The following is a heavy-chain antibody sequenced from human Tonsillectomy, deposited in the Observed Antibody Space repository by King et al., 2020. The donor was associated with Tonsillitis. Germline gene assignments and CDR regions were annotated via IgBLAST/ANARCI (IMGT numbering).Heavy chain of an antibody. Sequence: VQLVQSGAEVKKPGESLKISCKGSGYSFTTYYIAWVRQMPGKGLEWMGIIYHGDSDIRYSPSFQGQVTISADTSISTAYLQWSSLKASDTAMYYCARLRGRYDYYFYGMDVWGQGTTVTVSS. D-gene: IGHD6-19*01. V-gene: IGHV5-51*01. CDR3: ARLRGRYDYYFYGMDV. CDR1: GYSFTTYY. J-gene: IGHJ6*02. CDR2: IYHGDSDI.